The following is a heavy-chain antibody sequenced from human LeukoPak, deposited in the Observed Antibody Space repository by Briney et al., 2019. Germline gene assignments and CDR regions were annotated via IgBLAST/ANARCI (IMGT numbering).Heavy chain of an antibody. J-gene: IGHJ3*02. CDR3: AIHCSSTSCYTHDAFDI. V-gene: IGHV4-34*01. CDR2: INHSGST. Sequence: SETLSLTCAVYGGSFSGYYWSWIRQPPGKGLEWIGEINHSGSTNYNPSLKSRVTISVDTSKNQFSLKLSPVTAADTAVYYCAIHCSSTSCYTHDAFDIWGQGTMVTVSS. CDR1: GGSFSGYY. D-gene: IGHD2-2*02.